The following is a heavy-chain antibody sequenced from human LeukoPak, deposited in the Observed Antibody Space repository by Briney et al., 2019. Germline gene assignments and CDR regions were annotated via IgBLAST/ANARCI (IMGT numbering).Heavy chain of an antibody. CDR1: GFTFSSYW. D-gene: IGHD5-12*01. CDR2: IKQDGSEK. V-gene: IGHV3-7*01. CDR3: TKGYRGYDYAFDI. J-gene: IGHJ3*02. Sequence: GGSLRLSCAASGFTFSSYWMSWVRQAPGKGLEWVANIKQDGSEKYYVDSVKGRFTISRDNSKNTVYLQMNSLRAEDTAVYYCTKGYRGYDYAFDIWGQGTMVTVSS.